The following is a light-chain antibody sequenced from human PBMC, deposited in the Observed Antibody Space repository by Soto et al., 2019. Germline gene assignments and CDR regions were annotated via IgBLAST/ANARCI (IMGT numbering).Light chain of an antibody. Sequence: QPVLTQSPSASASLGASVKLTCTLSSVHSSYAIAWHQQQPEKGPRYLMKVNSDGTHNKGDGIPDRFSGSSSGAERYLTISSLQSEDEADYYCQTWGTGPWVFGGGTKVTVL. J-gene: IGLJ3*02. CDR2: VNSDGTH. CDR1: SVHSSYA. V-gene: IGLV4-69*01. CDR3: QTWGTGPWV.